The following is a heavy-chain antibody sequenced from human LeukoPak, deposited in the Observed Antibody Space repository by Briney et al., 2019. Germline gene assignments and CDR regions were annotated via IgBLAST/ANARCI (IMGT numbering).Heavy chain of an antibody. J-gene: IGHJ4*01. CDR3: ARDGGYCGTTSCYAFY. CDR2: MNPRGGST. Sequence: ASVKVSCKASGYTFTNYYMHWVRQAPGQGLEWMGIMNPRGGSTTYAQKFQGRVTMTRDTSTSTVYMELSSLRSEDTAVYYCARDGGYCGTTSCYAFYWGHGTLVTVSS. D-gene: IGHD2-2*01. CDR1: GYTFTNYY. V-gene: IGHV1-46*01.